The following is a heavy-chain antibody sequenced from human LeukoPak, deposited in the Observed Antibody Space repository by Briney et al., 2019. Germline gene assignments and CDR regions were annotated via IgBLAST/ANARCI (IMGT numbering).Heavy chain of an antibody. V-gene: IGHV3-21*01. CDR1: GFTFSSYS. CDR2: ISSSSSYI. J-gene: IGHJ4*02. CDR3: AGDHTVRGVIRWYDY. Sequence: GGSLRLSCAASGFTFSSYSMNWVRQAPGKGLEWVSSISSSSSYIYYADSVKGRFTISRDNAKNSLYLQMNSLRAEDTAVYYCAGDHTVRGVIRWYDYWGQGTLVTVSP. D-gene: IGHD3-10*01.